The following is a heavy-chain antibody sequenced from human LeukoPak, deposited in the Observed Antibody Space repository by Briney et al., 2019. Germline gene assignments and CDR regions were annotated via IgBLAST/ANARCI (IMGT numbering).Heavy chain of an antibody. CDR3: AKDLAWGLDY. J-gene: IGHJ4*01. D-gene: IGHD7-27*01. Sequence: GGSLRLSCAASGFAFKTFGMSWVRQAPGKGLRWVSAISGNGAKTFYADSVKGRFTIFRDNLKNTLYLQLNSLRAEDTAVYYCAKDLAWGLDYWGHGTPVTVSS. CDR1: GFAFKTFG. CDR2: ISGNGAKT. V-gene: IGHV3-23*01.